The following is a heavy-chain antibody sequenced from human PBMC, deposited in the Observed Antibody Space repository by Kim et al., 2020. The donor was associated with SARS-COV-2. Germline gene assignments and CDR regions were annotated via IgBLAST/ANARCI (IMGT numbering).Heavy chain of an antibody. Sequence: QDGSERYYADSVKGRFTISRDNAKNSVYLQMNSLRAEDTAVYYCATNTDYWGQGTLVTVSS. CDR3: ATNTDY. D-gene: IGHD2-8*01. CDR2: QDGSER. J-gene: IGHJ4*02. V-gene: IGHV3-7*01.